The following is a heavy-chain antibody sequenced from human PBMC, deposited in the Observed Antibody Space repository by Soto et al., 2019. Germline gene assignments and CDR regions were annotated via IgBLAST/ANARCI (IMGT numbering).Heavy chain of an antibody. V-gene: IGHV4-59*01. Sequence: PSETLSLTCSVSGDSMTGANWGWFRQSPEKGLEWIGYIDYSGSTNYNPSLRSRITITIDTSSNQFSLNLASVTAADAAVYYCTRARYGDHFDSWGQGTLVTRLL. CDR2: IDYSGST. CDR1: GDSMTGAN. D-gene: IGHD4-17*01. CDR3: TRARYGDHFDS. J-gene: IGHJ4*02.